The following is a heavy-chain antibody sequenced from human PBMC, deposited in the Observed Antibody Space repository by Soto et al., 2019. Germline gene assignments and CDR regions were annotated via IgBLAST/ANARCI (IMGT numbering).Heavy chain of an antibody. D-gene: IGHD5-18*01. Sequence: LRLSCAASGFTFSSYSMNWVRQAPGKGLEWVSSISSSSSYIYYADSVKGRFTISRDNAKNSLYLQMNSLRAEDTAVYYCAREVDTAMVTSGWFDPWGQGTLVTVS. CDR3: AREVDTAMVTSGWFDP. CDR1: GFTFSSYS. CDR2: ISSSSSYI. J-gene: IGHJ5*02. V-gene: IGHV3-21*01.